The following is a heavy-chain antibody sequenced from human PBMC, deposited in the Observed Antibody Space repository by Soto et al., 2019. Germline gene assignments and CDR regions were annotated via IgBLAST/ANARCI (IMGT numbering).Heavy chain of an antibody. V-gene: IGHV1-3*01. D-gene: IGHD3-22*01. CDR1: GYTFTSYA. J-gene: IGHJ4*02. Sequence: ASVKVSCKASGYTFTSYAMHWVRQAPGQRLEWMGWINAGNGNTKYSQKFQGRVTITRDTSASTAYMELSSLRSEDTAVYYCARAYHDSSGYYEGGIDYWGQGTLVTVSS. CDR3: ARAYHDSSGYYEGGIDY. CDR2: INAGNGNT.